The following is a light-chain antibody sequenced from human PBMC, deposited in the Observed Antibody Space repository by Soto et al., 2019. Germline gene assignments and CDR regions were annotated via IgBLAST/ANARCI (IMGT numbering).Light chain of an antibody. J-gene: IGKJ1*01. CDR3: QQYNSWPPWT. Sequence: EIVLTQSPGTLSLSPGERATLSCRASQSVSNNYLAWYQQKPGQAPRLLIYGASNRATGIPDRFSGSGSGTDFTLTISSLQSEDFAVYYCQQYNSWPPWTFGQGTKVDIK. CDR1: QSVSNNY. V-gene: IGKV3-20*01. CDR2: GAS.